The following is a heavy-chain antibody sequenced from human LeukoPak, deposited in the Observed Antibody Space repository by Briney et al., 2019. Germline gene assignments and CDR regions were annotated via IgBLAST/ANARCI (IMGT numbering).Heavy chain of an antibody. D-gene: IGHD6-6*01. V-gene: IGHV4-59*01. CDR2: IHNNGDI. Sequence: SETLSLTCIVSGDSIRSYYWNWIRQAPGKALEWIGHIHNNGDIAYNFSLKSRVTISMDTSKNQFSLKLSSVTAADTAVYYCGSTTYSRSPYYYGVDVWGQGTTVIVSS. CDR3: GSTTYSRSPYYYGVDV. J-gene: IGHJ6*02. CDR1: GDSIRSYY.